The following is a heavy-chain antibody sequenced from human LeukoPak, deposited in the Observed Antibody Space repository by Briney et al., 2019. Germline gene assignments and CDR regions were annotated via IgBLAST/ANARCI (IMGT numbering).Heavy chain of an antibody. J-gene: IGHJ6*03. D-gene: IGHD2-2*01. Sequence: PSETLSLTCAVYGGSFSGYYWSWIRQPPGKGLEWIGEINHSGSTNYNPSLKSRVTISVDTSKNQFSLKLSSVTAADTAVYYCARHASSTSPYYYYYMDVWGKGTTVTVSS. V-gene: IGHV4-34*01. CDR2: INHSGST. CDR1: GGSFSGYY. CDR3: ARHASSTSPYYYYYMDV.